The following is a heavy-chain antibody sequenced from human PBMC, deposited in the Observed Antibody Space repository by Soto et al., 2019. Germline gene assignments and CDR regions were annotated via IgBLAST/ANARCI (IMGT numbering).Heavy chain of an antibody. CDR2: MNPGSGDT. V-gene: IGHV1-8*01. CDR1: GYTFTNND. J-gene: IGHJ5*02. CDR3: ATRAPFGSLNWFDP. D-gene: IGHD3-10*01. Sequence: ASVKVSSKASGYTFTNNDVSWVRQATGQWLELMGWMNPGSGDTWYVQKFQGRVTMTRDISIAIAYMELSSLRSDDTAIYYCATRAPFGSLNWFDPWGQGTLVTVSS.